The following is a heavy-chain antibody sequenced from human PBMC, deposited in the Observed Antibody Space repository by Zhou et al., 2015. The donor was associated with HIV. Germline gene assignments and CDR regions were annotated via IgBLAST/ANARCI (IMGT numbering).Heavy chain of an antibody. V-gene: IGHV1-3*01. D-gene: IGHD1-14*01. J-gene: IGHJ6*02. CDR3: ARDRRSEARYFYYYGMDV. CDR2: IDAGNGVT. Sequence: QVQLVQSGAEVKKPGASVKVSCKASGYIFTSYAIHWVRQAAGQRPEWMGWIDAGNGVTKYSQKFQGRVTITRDTSANTAYLDLRRLRSEDTAVFYCARDRRSEARYFYYYGMDVWGQGTTVIVSS. CDR1: GYIFTSYA.